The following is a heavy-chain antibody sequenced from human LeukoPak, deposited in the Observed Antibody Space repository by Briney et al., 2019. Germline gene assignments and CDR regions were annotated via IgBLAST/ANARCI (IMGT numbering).Heavy chain of an antibody. CDR2: ISGDGGST. CDR3: AKDMNSFLVGGNYYNYYGMDV. J-gene: IGHJ6*02. Sequence: GGSLRLSCSASGFTFHDYAMNWARHALGKGLEWVSLISGDGGSTFYADSVKGRFTITRDNSKDSLYLQMNSLRSEDTALYFCAKDMNSFLVGGNYYNYYGMDVWGQGTTVTVSS. D-gene: IGHD1-26*01. V-gene: IGHV3-43*02. CDR1: GFTFHDYA.